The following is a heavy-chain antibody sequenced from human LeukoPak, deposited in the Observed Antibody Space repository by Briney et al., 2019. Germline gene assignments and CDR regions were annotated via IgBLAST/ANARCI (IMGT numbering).Heavy chain of an antibody. CDR3: ARDLTRSGWKPAYFDY. CDR2: IYSGGSP. V-gene: IGHV3-66*02. J-gene: IGHJ4*02. Sequence: GGSLRLSCAASGFTVSGNYMSWVRQAPGKGLEWVSVIYSGGSPYYADSVKGRFTISRDNSKNTLYLQMNSLRAEDTAVYYCARDLTRSGWKPAYFDYWGQGTLVTVSS. D-gene: IGHD6-19*01. CDR1: GFTVSGNY.